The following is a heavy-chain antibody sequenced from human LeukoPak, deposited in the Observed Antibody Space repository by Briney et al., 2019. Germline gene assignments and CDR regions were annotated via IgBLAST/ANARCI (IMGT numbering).Heavy chain of an antibody. V-gene: IGHV4-34*01. J-gene: IGHJ6*03. CDR3: ARGSGSSNSLYYYYYMDV. CDR2: INHSGST. CDR1: GGSFSGYY. Sequence: SETLSLTCAVYGGSFSGYYWSWIRQPPEKGLEWIGEINHSGSTNYNPSLKSRVTISVDTSKNQFSLKLSSVTAADTAVYYCARGSGSSNSLYYYYYMDVWGKGTTVTVSS. D-gene: IGHD4-23*01.